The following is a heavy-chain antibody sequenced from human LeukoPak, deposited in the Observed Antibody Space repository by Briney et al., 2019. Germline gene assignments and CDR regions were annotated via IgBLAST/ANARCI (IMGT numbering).Heavy chain of an antibody. CDR3: AKRGRKGYSYGSDAFDI. V-gene: IGHV3-30*18. CDR1: GFTFSSYG. CDR2: ISYDGSNK. D-gene: IGHD5-18*01. Sequence: GGSLRLSSAASGFTFSSYGMHWVRQAPGKGLEWVAVISYDGSNKYYADSVKGRFTISRDNSKNTLYLQMNSLRAEDTAVYYCAKRGRKGYSYGSDAFDIWGQGTMVTVSS. J-gene: IGHJ3*02.